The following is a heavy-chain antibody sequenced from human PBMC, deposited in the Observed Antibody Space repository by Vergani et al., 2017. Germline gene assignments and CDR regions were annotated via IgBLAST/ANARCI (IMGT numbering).Heavy chain of an antibody. V-gene: IGHV4-61*02. Sequence: QVQLQESGPGLVKPSQTLSLTCTVSGASINNDFYYWHWIRQPAGKGLEWIGRIYVSGVTDYNSSLQGRVSMSVDTSKNHFSLTLTSVTAADTAVYYCARDNQQVRPSAFDLWGQGTMVTVSS. J-gene: IGHJ3*01. D-gene: IGHD6-13*01. CDR2: IYVSGVT. CDR1: GASINNDFYY. CDR3: ARDNQQVRPSAFDL.